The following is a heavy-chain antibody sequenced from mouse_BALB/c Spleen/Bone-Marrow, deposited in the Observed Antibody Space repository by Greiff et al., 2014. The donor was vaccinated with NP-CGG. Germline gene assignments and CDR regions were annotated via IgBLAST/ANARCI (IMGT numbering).Heavy chain of an antibody. CDR1: GFNIKDTY. Sequence: VHVKQSGAELVKPGASVKLSCTASGFNIKDTYMHWVKQRPEQGLAWIGRVDPANGNTKYDPKFQGKATITADTSSNTAYLQLSSLTSEDTAVYYCARYRLGTYFDYWGQGTTLTVSS. D-gene: IGHD2-14*01. J-gene: IGHJ2*01. V-gene: IGHV14-3*02. CDR3: ARYRLGTYFDY. CDR2: VDPANGNT.